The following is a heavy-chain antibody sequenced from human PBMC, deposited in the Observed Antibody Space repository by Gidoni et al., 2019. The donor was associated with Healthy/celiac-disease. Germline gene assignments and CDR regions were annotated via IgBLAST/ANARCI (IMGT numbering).Heavy chain of an antibody. CDR2: ISYDGSNK. D-gene: IGHD4-17*01. CDR3: AKDYDYGEHRGPFDY. Sequence: QVQLVESGGGVVQPGRYLRLSCAASGFTFSSYGMHWVRQAPGKGLEWVAVISYDGSNKFYADSVKGRFTISRDNSKNTLYLQMNSLRAEDTAVYYCAKDYDYGEHRGPFDYWGQGTLVTVSS. J-gene: IGHJ4*02. V-gene: IGHV3-30*18. CDR1: GFTFSSYG.